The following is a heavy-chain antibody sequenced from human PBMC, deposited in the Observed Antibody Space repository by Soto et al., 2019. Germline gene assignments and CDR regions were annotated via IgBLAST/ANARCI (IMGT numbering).Heavy chain of an antibody. CDR1: GGTFSSYA. J-gene: IGHJ4*02. CDR3: ARDFDSGSYFYFDY. CDR2: IIPIFGTA. D-gene: IGHD1-26*01. Sequence: SVKVSCKASGGTFSSYAISWVRQAPGQGLEWMGGIIPIFGTANYAQKFQGRVTITADESTSTAYMELSSLRSEDTAVYYCARDFDSGSYFYFDYWGQGTLVTVSS. V-gene: IGHV1-69*13.